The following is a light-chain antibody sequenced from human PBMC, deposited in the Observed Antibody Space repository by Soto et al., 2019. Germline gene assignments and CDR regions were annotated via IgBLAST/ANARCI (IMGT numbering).Light chain of an antibody. CDR1: QTVSSNY. J-gene: IGKJ1*01. Sequence: EIVLTQSPGILSLSPGERATLSCRASQTVSSNYFAWYQQKPGQAPRLLIYGISSRATGIPDRFSGSGSGTHFTLTISRLEPEDFVVYYFQQYGSSPRTFGQGTKVEIK. CDR3: QQYGSSPRT. CDR2: GIS. V-gene: IGKV3-20*01.